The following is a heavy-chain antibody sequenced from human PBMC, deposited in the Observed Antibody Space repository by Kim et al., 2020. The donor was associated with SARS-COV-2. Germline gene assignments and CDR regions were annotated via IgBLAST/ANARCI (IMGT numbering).Heavy chain of an antibody. D-gene: IGHD5-12*01. CDR2: INRDGSKE. Sequence: GGSLRLSCAASGFTFSSAWMTWFRQAPGKGLEWVANINRDGSKENYVDSVKGRFTISRDNAKSSVFLQMYNLRAEDTAVFYCARDIDESGYHRNDYWGQGTVVTVSS. V-gene: IGHV3-7*01. CDR1: GFTFSSAW. J-gene: IGHJ4*02. CDR3: ARDIDESGYHRNDY.